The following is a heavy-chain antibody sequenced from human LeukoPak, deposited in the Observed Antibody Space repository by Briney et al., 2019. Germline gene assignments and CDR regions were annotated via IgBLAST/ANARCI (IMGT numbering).Heavy chain of an antibody. D-gene: IGHD4-17*01. CDR3: ARRDGDSTVGDY. J-gene: IGHJ4*02. CDR1: GNSFPSYW. CDR2: IYPGDSDT. Sequence: GESLKISCKGSGNSFPSYWIGWVRQMPGKGLEWMGIIYPGDSDTTYSPSFQGQVTISADKSISTAYLQWSSLKASDTAMFYCARRDGDSTVGDYWGQGTLVTVSS. V-gene: IGHV5-51*01.